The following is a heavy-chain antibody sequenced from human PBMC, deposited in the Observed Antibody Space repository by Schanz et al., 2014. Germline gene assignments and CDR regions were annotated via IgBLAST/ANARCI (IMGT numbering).Heavy chain of an antibody. D-gene: IGHD1-26*01. Sequence: QVQLVQSGAEVKKPGASVKVSCKASGYTLTNFDINWVRQAPGQGLEWMGWINPNSGGTNYAQKFQGRVTMTRDTSISTAYMELSRLRSDDTAVYYCARGIVGATPAFDIWGQGTMVTVSS. CDR3: ARGIVGATPAFDI. CDR2: INPNSGGT. J-gene: IGHJ3*02. CDR1: GYTLTNFD. V-gene: IGHV1-2*02.